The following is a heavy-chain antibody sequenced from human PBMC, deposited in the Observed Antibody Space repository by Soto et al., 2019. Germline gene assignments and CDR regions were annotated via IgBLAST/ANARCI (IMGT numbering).Heavy chain of an antibody. J-gene: IGHJ6*03. CDR2: IYYSGST. V-gene: IGHV4-39*01. CDR1: GGSISSSSYY. CDR3: ARHPEGTDYYYYYMDV. Sequence: QLQLQESGPGLVKPSETLSLTCTVSGGSISSSSYYWGWIRQPPGKGLEWIGSIYYSGSTYYNPSLKRRVTISVDTSKNQFSLKLSSVTAADTAVYYCARHPEGTDYYYYYMDVWGKGTTVTVSS.